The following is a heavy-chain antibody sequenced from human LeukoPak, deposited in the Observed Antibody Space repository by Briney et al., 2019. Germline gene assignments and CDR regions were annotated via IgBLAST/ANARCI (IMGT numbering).Heavy chain of an antibody. CDR2: IRNDGRNK. CDR3: ARDLGYSSGPNY. CDR1: GFTFSKYG. J-gene: IGHJ4*02. V-gene: IGHV3-30*02. D-gene: IGHD6-19*01. Sequence: PGGSLRLSCAASGFTFSKYGMYWVRQAPGKGLEWVAFIRNDGRNKYYTESVKGRFTISRDNSKNTLYLQMNSLRAEDTAVYYCARDLGYSSGPNYWGQGTRVTVSS.